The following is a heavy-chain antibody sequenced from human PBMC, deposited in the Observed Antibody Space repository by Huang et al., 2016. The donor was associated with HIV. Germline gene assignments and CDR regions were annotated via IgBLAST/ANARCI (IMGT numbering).Heavy chain of an antibody. Sequence: QVQLVQSGAEVKKPGSSVKVSCKASGGTFSNYAISWVRQAPGQGLEWMGELIPIVGTANDAQKFQGRGTITADEATSTAYMELSSLRSEDTAVYYCARGPTAMVLDYFDYWGQGTLVTVSS. D-gene: IGHD5-18*01. CDR1: GGTFSNYA. CDR3: ARGPTAMVLDYFDY. CDR2: LIPIVGTA. J-gene: IGHJ4*02. V-gene: IGHV1-69*13.